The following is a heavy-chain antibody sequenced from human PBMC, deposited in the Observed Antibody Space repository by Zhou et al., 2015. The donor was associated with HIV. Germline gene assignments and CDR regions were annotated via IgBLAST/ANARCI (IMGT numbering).Heavy chain of an antibody. CDR2: INPRGGST. CDR3: ARDRGGATRPDWQYFDL. CDR1: GYTFTNFY. J-gene: IGHJ2*01. D-gene: IGHD6-6*01. V-gene: IGHV1-46*01. Sequence: QVQLVQSGAEVKKPGASVKVSCTASGYTFTNFYMHWVRQAPGQGLEWMGIINPRGGSTSYPQKFQGRVTITADRSTNIGYLEVRSLAPADTAVYYCARDRGGATRPDWQYFDLWGRGTLVIVSS.